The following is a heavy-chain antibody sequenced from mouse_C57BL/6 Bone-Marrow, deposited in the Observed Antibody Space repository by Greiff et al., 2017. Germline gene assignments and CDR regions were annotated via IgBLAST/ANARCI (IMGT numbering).Heavy chain of an antibody. D-gene: IGHD2-4*01. CDR3: TSYDDDGYFDV. Sequence: VQLQQSGAELVRPGASVTLSCKASGYTFTDYEMHWVKQTPVHGLEWIGAIDPETGGTAYNQKFKGKAILTADKSSSTAYMELRSLTSEDSAVYYCTSYDDDGYFDVWGTGTTVTVSA. J-gene: IGHJ1*03. V-gene: IGHV1-15*01. CDR2: IDPETGGT. CDR1: GYTFTDYE.